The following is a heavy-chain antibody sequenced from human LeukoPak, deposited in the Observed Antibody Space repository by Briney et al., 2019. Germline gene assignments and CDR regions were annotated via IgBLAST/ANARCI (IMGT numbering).Heavy chain of an antibody. D-gene: IGHD1-26*01. CDR3: ARDSGGCGYYDF. Sequence: PSETLSLTCTVSGGSISSFYWSWIRQPAGKGLEWIGRIYISGNTNYNSSLKSRVTMSVDKSKNQFSLKLTSVTAADTAVYYCARDSGGCGYYDFWGQGTLVTVSS. CDR1: GGSISSFY. CDR2: IYISGNT. J-gene: IGHJ4*02. V-gene: IGHV4-4*07.